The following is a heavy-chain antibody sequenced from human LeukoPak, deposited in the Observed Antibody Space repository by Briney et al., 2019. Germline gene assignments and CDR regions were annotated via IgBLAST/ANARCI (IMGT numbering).Heavy chain of an antibody. D-gene: IGHD2-15*01. CDR3: ARYGAGSCYDY. CDR2: ISTDGYGT. Sequence: PGGSLRLSCAASGFTFSTYAMHGVRQAPGKGLEYVSAISTDGYGTYYGNSVKGRFTISRDNSKNMLYLQMGSLRPEDMAVYYCARYGAGSCYDYWGQGTLVTVSS. J-gene: IGHJ4*02. CDR1: GFTFSTYA. V-gene: IGHV3-64*01.